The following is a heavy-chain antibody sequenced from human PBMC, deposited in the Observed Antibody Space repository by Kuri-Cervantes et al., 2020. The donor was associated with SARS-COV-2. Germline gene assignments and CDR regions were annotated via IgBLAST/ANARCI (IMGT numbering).Heavy chain of an antibody. J-gene: IGHJ4*02. Sequence: GSLRLSCTVSGGSISSYYWSWIRQPPGKGLEWIGYIYYSGSTSYNPSLKSRVTISVDTSKNQFSLKLSSVTAADTAVYYCARLSVPNYDFWSGYPPGGYYFDYWGQGTLVTVSS. CDR2: IYYSGST. V-gene: IGHV4-59*08. CDR3: ARLSVPNYDFWSGYPPGGYYFDY. D-gene: IGHD3-3*01. CDR1: GGSISSYY.